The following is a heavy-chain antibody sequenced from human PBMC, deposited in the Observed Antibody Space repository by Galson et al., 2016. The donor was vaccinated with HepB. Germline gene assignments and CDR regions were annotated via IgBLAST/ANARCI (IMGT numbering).Heavy chain of an antibody. CDR1: GFTPGFTFSHEA. D-gene: IGHD6-25*01. CDR3: AREAADDFDTSGYFDY. V-gene: IGHV3-30*04. Sequence: SLRLSCAASGFTPGFTFSHEAMHWVRQAPGKGLEWLAVISYDGSKQYCADSVKGRSTISRDNSKSTLFLQMNGLRVDDTALYYCAREAADDFDTSGYFDYGGQGTLVTVSS. J-gene: IGHJ4*02. CDR2: ISYDGSKQ.